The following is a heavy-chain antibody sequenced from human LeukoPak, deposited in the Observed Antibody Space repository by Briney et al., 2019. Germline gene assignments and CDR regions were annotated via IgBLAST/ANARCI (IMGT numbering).Heavy chain of an antibody. CDR1: GFTFSSYS. CDR2: ISSSSSTI. CDR3: ARMYRDHPTLRAGPFDF. D-gene: IGHD1-26*01. Sequence: GGSLRLSCAASGFTFSSYSMNWVRQAPGKGLEWVSYISSSSSTIYYADSVKGRFTISRDNAKNSLYLQMNSLRAEDTAVYYCARMYRDHPTLRAGPFDFWGQGTLVTVSS. V-gene: IGHV3-48*01. J-gene: IGHJ4*02.